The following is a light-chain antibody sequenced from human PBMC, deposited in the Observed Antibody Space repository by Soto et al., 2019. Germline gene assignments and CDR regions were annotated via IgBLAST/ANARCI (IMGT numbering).Light chain of an antibody. CDR3: SSYTSSRV. Sequence: QSVLTQPASVSGSPGQSITISCTGTSSDVGGYKYVSWYQQHPGKAPKLMIYEVSNRPSGVSNRFSGSKSGNTASLTISGLQAEDEADYYCSSYTSSRVFGGGTKVTVL. J-gene: IGLJ2*01. V-gene: IGLV2-14*01. CDR2: EVS. CDR1: SSDVGGYKY.